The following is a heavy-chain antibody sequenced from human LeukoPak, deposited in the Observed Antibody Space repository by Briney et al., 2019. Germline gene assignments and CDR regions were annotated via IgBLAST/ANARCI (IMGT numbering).Heavy chain of an antibody. CDR2: IYYSGST. J-gene: IGHJ4*02. CDR3: AREDHDSSGYYYVAY. CDR1: GGSISSYY. D-gene: IGHD3-22*01. Sequence: PSETLSLTCTVSGGSISSYYWSWIRQPPGKGLEWIGYIYYSGSTNYNPSLKSRVTISVDTSKNQFSLKLSSVTAADTAVYYCAREDHDSSGYYYVAYWGQGTLVTVSS. V-gene: IGHV4-59*01.